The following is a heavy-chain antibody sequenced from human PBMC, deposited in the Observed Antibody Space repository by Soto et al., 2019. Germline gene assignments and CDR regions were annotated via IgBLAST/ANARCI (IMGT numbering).Heavy chain of an antibody. CDR3: GRSISGWSRFDY. V-gene: IGHV3-11*03. J-gene: IGHJ4*02. Sequence: GGSLRLSCAASGFTFSDYYMSWIRQAPGKGLECVAYISVSSTYANYVDSVKGRFTISRDNAKNSLSLQMNGLRVEDTAMYYCGRSISGWSRFDYWGQGILVTVSS. CDR1: GFTFSDYY. D-gene: IGHD6-19*01. CDR2: ISVSSTYA.